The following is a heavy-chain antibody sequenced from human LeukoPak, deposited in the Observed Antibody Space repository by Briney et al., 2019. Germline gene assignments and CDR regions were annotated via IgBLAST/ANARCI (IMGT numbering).Heavy chain of an antibody. CDR1: GFTFSSYA. V-gene: IGHV3-23*01. CDR3: ARTDSSGYYDC. Sequence: GGSLRLSCAASGFTFSSYAMSWVRQAPGKGLEWVSAISGSGGSTYYADSVKGRFTISRDNSKNTLYLQMNTLRAEDTAVYYCARTDSSGYYDCWGQGTLVTVSS. J-gene: IGHJ4*02. CDR2: ISGSGGST. D-gene: IGHD3-22*01.